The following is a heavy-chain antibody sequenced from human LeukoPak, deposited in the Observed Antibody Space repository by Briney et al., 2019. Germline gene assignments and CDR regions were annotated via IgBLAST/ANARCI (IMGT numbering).Heavy chain of an antibody. CDR1: EFTFSSYG. J-gene: IGHJ4*02. D-gene: IGHD3-22*01. CDR2: IWYDGSNK. V-gene: IGHV3-33*01. CDR3: ARSYYYDSSHTVDY. Sequence: PGRSLRLSCAASEFTFSSYGMHWVRQAPGKGLEWVAVIWYDGSNKYYADSVKGRFTISRDNSKNTLYLQMNSLRAEDTAVYYCARSYYYDSSHTVDYWGQGTLVTVSS.